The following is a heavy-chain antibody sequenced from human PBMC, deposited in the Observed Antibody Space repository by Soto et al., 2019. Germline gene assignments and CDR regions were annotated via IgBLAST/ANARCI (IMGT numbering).Heavy chain of an antibody. V-gene: IGHV4-30-4*01. CDR1: DGSINSGGNY. CDR3: AREMATISLDY. J-gene: IGHJ4*02. D-gene: IGHD5-12*01. CDR2: IYYSGST. Sequence: SETLSLTCTVSDGSINSGGNYLSWIRQPPGKGLEWIGYIYYSGSTYYNPSLKSRVTISVDTSKNQFSLKLSSVTAADTAVYYCAREMATISLDYWGQGTLVTVSS.